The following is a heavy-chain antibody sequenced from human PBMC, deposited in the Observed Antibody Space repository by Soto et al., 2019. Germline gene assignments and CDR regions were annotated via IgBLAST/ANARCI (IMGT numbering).Heavy chain of an antibody. Sequence: LCGGSISSGGYYWSWIRQHPGKGLEWIGYIYYSGSTYYNPSLKSRVTISVDTSKNQFSLKLSSVTAADTAVYYCARATAAGNRYYYYGMDVWGQGTTVTVSS. V-gene: IGHV4-31*02. CDR2: IYYSGST. J-gene: IGHJ6*02. D-gene: IGHD6-13*01. CDR1: GGSISSGGYY. CDR3: ARATAAGNRYYYYGMDV.